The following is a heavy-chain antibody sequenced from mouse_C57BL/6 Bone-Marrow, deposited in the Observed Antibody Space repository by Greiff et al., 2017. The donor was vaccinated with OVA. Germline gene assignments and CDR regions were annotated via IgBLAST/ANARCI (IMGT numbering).Heavy chain of an antibody. CDR3: ALLCPWYFDV. J-gene: IGHJ1*03. V-gene: IGHV1-82*01. D-gene: IGHD2-1*01. Sequence: QVQLQQSGPELVKPGASVKISCKASGYAFSSSWMNWVKQRPGKGLEWIGRIYPGDGDTNYNGKFKGKATLTADKSSSTAYMQLSSLTSEDSAVYFCALLCPWYFDVWGTGTTVTVYS. CDR1: GYAFSSSW. CDR2: IYPGDGDT.